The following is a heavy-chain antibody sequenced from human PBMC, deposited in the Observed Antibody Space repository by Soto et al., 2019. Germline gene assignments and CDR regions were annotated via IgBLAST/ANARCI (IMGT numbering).Heavy chain of an antibody. Sequence: EVQLLESGGGLVQPGRSLRLSCAASGFTFSNYAMSWVRQAPGQGLDWVSAISGSGGTTYYAASVKGRFTISRDNSKNTLFLQINSLRAEDAAVYYCAKFFVETGSNSGWPWSFHYWGQGTLVTVSS. CDR1: GFTFSNYA. CDR2: ISGSGGTT. D-gene: IGHD6-25*01. CDR3: AKFFVETGSNSGWPWSFHY. J-gene: IGHJ4*02. V-gene: IGHV3-23*01.